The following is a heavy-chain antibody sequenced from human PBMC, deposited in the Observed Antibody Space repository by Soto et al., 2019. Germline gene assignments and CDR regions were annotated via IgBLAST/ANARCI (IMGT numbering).Heavy chain of an antibody. D-gene: IGHD3-16*01. CDR2: INPRDGST. Sequence: QVQLVQSGAEVKKPGASVKVSCKASGYTFASYYIHWVRQAPGQGLEWMGLINPRDGSTTYAQKVQGRVTMTRDTSTSTLYMELSRLRSEDTAVYDCARIMGGAIVVGMDVWGQGTTVTVSS. V-gene: IGHV1-46*01. CDR3: ARIMGGAIVVGMDV. J-gene: IGHJ6*02. CDR1: GYTFASYY.